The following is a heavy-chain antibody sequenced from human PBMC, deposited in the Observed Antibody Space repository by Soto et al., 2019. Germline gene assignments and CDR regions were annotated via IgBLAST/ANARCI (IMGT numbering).Heavy chain of an antibody. CDR3: ARARYYDFWSGYYRPPYYYYGMDV. D-gene: IGHD3-3*01. CDR1: GVTFSSYA. Sequence: SVKVSCKASGVTFSSYAISWVRQAPGQGLEWMGGIIPIFGTANYAQKFQGRVTITADKSTSTAYMELSSLRSEDTAVYYCARARYYDFWSGYYRPPYYYYGMDVWGQGTTVTVSS. CDR2: IIPIFGTA. J-gene: IGHJ6*02. V-gene: IGHV1-69*06.